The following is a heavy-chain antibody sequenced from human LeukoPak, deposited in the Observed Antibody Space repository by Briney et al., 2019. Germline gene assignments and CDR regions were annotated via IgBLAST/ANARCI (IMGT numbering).Heavy chain of an antibody. J-gene: IGHJ4*02. V-gene: IGHV1-8*01. CDR2: MNPNSGNT. Sequence: GASVKVSCKASGYTFTSYDINWVRQATGQGLEWMGWMNPNSGNTGYAQKFQGRVTMTRNTSISTAYLELSSLRSDDTAVYYCARAGWVAQEIGYWGQGTLVTVSS. CDR1: GYTFTSYD. D-gene: IGHD2-15*01. CDR3: ARAGWVAQEIGY.